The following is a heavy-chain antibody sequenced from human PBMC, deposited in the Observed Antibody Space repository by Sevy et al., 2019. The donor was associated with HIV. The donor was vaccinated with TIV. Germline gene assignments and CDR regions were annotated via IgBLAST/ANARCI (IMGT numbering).Heavy chain of an antibody. CDR1: GSTFSSYS. J-gene: IGHJ3*02. CDR2: ISSSSSTI. CDR3: ARMCKIRHSSGWYFDGAFDI. Sequence: GGSLRLSCAASGSTFSSYSMNWVRQAPGKGLEWVSYISSSSSTIYYADSVKGRFTISRDNAKNSLYLQMNSLRDEDQAKYYCARMCKIRHSSGWYFDGAFDIWGQGTMVTVSS. V-gene: IGHV3-48*02. D-gene: IGHD6-19*01.